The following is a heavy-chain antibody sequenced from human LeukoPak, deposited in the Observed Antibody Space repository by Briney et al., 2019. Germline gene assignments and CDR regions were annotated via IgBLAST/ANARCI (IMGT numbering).Heavy chain of an antibody. J-gene: IGHJ3*02. CDR3: ARGSGYSGTPGAFDI. CDR2: ISSSSSYI. D-gene: IGHD1-26*01. CDR1: GFTFSSYS. Sequence: GGSLRLSCAASGFTFSSYSMNWVRQAPGKGLEWVSSISSSSSYIYYADSVKGRFTISRDNAKNSLYLQMNSLRAEDTAVYYCARGSGYSGTPGAFDIWGQGTMVTVSS. V-gene: IGHV3-21*01.